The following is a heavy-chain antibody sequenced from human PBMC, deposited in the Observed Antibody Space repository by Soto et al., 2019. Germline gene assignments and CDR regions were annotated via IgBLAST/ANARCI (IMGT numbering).Heavy chain of an antibody. CDR2: ISPDGGNQ. CDR3: ARENSRIAPRLFQH. Sequence: PGGSLRLSCVASGFIFSDYAMHWARQAPGKGLVWVALISPDGGNQYYSESAKGRFTISRDNSKNTLYLQMNDLRPDDTALYYCARENSRIAPRLFQHWGHGSLVTVSS. CDR1: GFIFSDYA. J-gene: IGHJ1*01. V-gene: IGHV3-30-3*01. D-gene: IGHD6-6*01.